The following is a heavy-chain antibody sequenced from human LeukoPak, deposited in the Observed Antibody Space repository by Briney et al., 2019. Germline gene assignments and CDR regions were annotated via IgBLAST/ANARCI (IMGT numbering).Heavy chain of an antibody. Sequence: SETLSLTCTVSGGSISSGGYYWSWIRQHPGKGLEWIEYIYYSGSTYYNPSLKSRVTISVDTSKNQFSLKLSSVTAADTAVYYCARGDGYNYSDYWGQGTLVTVSS. V-gene: IGHV4-31*03. CDR1: GGSISSGGYY. CDR3: ARGDGYNYSDY. D-gene: IGHD5-24*01. CDR2: IYYSGST. J-gene: IGHJ4*02.